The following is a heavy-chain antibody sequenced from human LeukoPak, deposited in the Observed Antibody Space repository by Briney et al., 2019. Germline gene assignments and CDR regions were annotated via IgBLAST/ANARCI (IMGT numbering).Heavy chain of an antibody. Sequence: PGRSLRLSCAASGFTLDDYAMHWVRQAPGKGLECVSGISWNSGSIGYADSVKGRFTISRDNAKNSLYLQMNSLRVEDMALYYCAKDYYGSGSYYTPAFDFWGQGTMVTVSS. CDR3: AKDYYGSGSYYTPAFDF. V-gene: IGHV3-9*03. D-gene: IGHD3-10*01. CDR2: ISWNSGSI. J-gene: IGHJ3*01. CDR1: GFTLDDYA.